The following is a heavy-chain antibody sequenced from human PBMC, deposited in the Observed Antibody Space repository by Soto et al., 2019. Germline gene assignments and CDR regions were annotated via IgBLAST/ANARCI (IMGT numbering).Heavy chain of an antibody. D-gene: IGHD4-17*01. J-gene: IGHJ6*02. CDR2: IQSGGTT. V-gene: IGHV3-66*01. Sequence: GSLRLSCAASGFTVSSKYMTWVRQAPGKGLEWVSLIQSGGTTYYADSVKGRFTISRDTSENTLHLQMDSLRVEDTAVYYCARDLRTVTTRYYYGMDVWGQGTTVTVSS. CDR3: ARDLRTVTTRYYYGMDV. CDR1: GFTVSSKY.